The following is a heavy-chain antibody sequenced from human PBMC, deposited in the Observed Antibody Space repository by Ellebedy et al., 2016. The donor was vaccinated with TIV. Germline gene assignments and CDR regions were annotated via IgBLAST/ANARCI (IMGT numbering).Heavy chain of an antibody. CDR1: GFSLTTSELC. CDR3: ARYRNGFFSGYYFDS. J-gene: IGHJ5*01. V-gene: IGHV2-70*17. Sequence: SGPTLVKPTQTLTLTCTLSGFSLTTSELCVSWIRQAPGKALEWLARIDWDGDKFYNTSLESRLTISKDTFRGEVVLTMTNMQPDDTATYFCARYRNGFFSGYYFDSWGQGTLVTVSS. D-gene: IGHD5-12*01. CDR2: IDWDGDK.